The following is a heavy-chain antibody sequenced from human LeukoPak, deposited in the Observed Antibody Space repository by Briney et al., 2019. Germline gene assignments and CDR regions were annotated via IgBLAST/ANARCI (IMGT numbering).Heavy chain of an antibody. V-gene: IGHV4-34*01. D-gene: IGHD4-17*01. CDR1: GFTFSSYW. CDR2: INHSGST. CDR3: ARGSFGYGDYQIFDS. Sequence: GSLRLSCAASGFTFSSYWMSWVRQAPGKGLEWIGEINHSGSTNYNPSLKSRVTISVDTSKNQFSLKLSSVTAADAAVYYCARGSFGYGDYQIFDSWGQGTLVTVSS. J-gene: IGHJ4*02.